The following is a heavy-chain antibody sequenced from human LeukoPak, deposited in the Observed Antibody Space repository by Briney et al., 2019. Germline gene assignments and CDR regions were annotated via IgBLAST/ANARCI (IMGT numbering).Heavy chain of an antibody. Sequence: GGSLRLSCAASGFTFSSYAMHWVRQAPGKGLEWVAVIWYDGSNKYYADSVKGRFTISGDNSKNTLYLQMNSLRAEDTAVYYCAREAQIVVVVAATPYYGMDVWGQGTTVTVSS. CDR1: GFTFSSYA. CDR3: AREAQIVVVVAATPYYGMDV. V-gene: IGHV3-33*08. CDR2: IWYDGSNK. J-gene: IGHJ6*02. D-gene: IGHD2-15*01.